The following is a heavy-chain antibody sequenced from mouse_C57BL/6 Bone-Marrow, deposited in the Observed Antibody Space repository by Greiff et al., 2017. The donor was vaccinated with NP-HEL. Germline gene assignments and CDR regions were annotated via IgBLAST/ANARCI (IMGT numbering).Heavy chain of an antibody. D-gene: IGHD1-1*01. J-gene: IGHJ2*01. CDR3: TFYGSLHYFDY. CDR1: GFNIKDDY. Sequence: VHVKQSGAELVRPGASVKLSCTASGFNIKDDYMHWVKQRPEQGLEWIGWIDPENGDTEYASKFQGKATITADTSSNTAYLQLSSLTSEDTAVYYCTFYGSLHYFDYWGQGTTLTVSS. CDR2: IDPENGDT. V-gene: IGHV14-4*01.